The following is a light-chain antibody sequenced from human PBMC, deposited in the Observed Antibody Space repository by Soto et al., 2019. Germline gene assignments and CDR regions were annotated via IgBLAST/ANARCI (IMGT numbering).Light chain of an antibody. CDR1: RSDVGAYNY. Sequence: QSALTQPASVSGSPGQSITISCTGTRSDVGAYNYVSWYQQHPGKAPKLLIYEVSNRPSGVSNRFSGSKSGNTASLTISGLQAEDEADYFCSSYTSSSTNYVFGTGTKLTVL. CDR3: SSYTSSSTNYV. CDR2: EVS. J-gene: IGLJ1*01. V-gene: IGLV2-14*01.